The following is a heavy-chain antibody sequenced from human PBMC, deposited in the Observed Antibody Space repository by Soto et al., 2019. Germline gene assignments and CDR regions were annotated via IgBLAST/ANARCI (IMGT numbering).Heavy chain of an antibody. D-gene: IGHD3-3*01. CDR3: ARGGWGYDFFVEKRGSERNDAFDI. J-gene: IGHJ3*02. Sequence: GGSLRLSCAASGFTFSSYDMHWVRQATGKGLEWVSAIGTAGDTYYPGSVKGRFTISRENAKNSLYLQMKSLRAGDTAVYYCARGGWGYDFFVEKRGSERNDAFDIWGQGTMVTVSS. V-gene: IGHV3-13*01. CDR2: IGTAGDT. CDR1: GFTFSSYD.